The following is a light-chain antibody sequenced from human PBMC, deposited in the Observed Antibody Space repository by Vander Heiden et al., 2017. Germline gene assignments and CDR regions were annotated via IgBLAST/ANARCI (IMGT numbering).Light chain of an antibody. CDR1: SRDVGAYNY. CDR2: DVT. J-gene: IGLJ2*01. CDR3: SSHAGSSAV. V-gene: IGLV2-8*01. Sequence: SALTQPPSAPGSPGQSVTISCTGTSRDVGAYNYVSWYQQHPGEAPTLIIYDVTKRPAGVPDRFSGSKSGNTAFLTVSGLQAEDEADYYCSSHAGSSAVFGGGTTVTVL.